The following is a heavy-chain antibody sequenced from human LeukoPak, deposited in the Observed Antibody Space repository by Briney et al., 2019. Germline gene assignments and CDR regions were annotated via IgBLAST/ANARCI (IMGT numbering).Heavy chain of an antibody. CDR1: GGTFSSYA. Sequence: SVKVSCKASGGTFSSYAISWVRQVPGQGLEWMGRIIPIFHTTKYAQKFQGRVTITADKSTNTSHMELISLRSEDTAVYYCARDFLSGRSGFAYWGQGTVVTVSS. J-gene: IGHJ4*02. V-gene: IGHV1-69*06. CDR2: IIPIFHTT. D-gene: IGHD6-19*01. CDR3: ARDFLSGRSGFAY.